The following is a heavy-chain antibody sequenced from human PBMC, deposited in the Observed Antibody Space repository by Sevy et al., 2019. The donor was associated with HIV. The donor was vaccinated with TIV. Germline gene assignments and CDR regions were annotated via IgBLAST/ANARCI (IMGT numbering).Heavy chain of an antibody. CDR2: ISSSSSYI. D-gene: IGHD6-19*01. Sequence: GGSLRLSCAASGFTFSSYSMNWVRQAPGKGLEWVSSISSSSSYIYYADSVKGRFTISRDNAKNSLYLQMNSLRAEDTAVYYCARDSSGWYGMDVSGQGTPVTVSS. V-gene: IGHV3-21*01. CDR3: ARDSSGWYGMDV. J-gene: IGHJ6*02. CDR1: GFTFSSYS.